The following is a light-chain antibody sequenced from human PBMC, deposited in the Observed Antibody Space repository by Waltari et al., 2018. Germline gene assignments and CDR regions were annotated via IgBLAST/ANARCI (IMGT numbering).Light chain of an antibody. CDR3: AGWDDSLSAWV. J-gene: IGLJ3*02. Sequence: QSVLTQPPSASGTPGQRVTISCSGSSSTIVNNYIYWNQQLPGPAPQPLNYRNNQRPSGVPERFSGSKSGTSASLAISGLRSEDEGDYYCAGWDDSLSAWVFGGGTKLTVL. CDR1: SSTIVNNY. CDR2: RNN. V-gene: IGLV1-47*01.